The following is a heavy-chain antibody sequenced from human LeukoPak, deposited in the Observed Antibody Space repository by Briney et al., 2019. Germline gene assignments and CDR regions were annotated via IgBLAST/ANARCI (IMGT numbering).Heavy chain of an antibody. D-gene: IGHD5-24*01. CDR1: GGSISSYY. Sequence: SETLSLTCTVSGGSISSYYWSWIRQPPGKGLEWIGYIYYSGSTNYNPSLKSRVTISVDTSKNQFSLKLSSVTAADTAVYYCARVVRWLQLFLDYWGQGTLVTVSS. CDR3: ARVVRWLQLFLDY. V-gene: IGHV4-59*12. J-gene: IGHJ4*02. CDR2: IYYSGST.